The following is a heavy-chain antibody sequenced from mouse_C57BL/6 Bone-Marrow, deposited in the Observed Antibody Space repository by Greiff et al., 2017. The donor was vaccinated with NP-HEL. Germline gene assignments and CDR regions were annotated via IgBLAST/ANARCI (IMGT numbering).Heavy chain of an antibody. CDR2: INPNNGGT. J-gene: IGHJ3*01. CDR1: GYTFTDYY. Sequence: VQLQQSGPELVKPGASVKISCKASGYTFTDYYMNWVKQSHGKSLEWIGDINPNNGGTSYNQKFKGKATLTVDKSSNTAYMELRSLTSEDSAVYYCAIYGSSYDGFAYWGQGTLVTVSA. CDR3: AIYGSSYDGFAY. V-gene: IGHV1-26*01. D-gene: IGHD1-1*01.